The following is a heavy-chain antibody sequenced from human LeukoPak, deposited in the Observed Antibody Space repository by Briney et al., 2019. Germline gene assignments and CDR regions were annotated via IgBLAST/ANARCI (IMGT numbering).Heavy chain of an antibody. Sequence: PGGSLRLSCAASGFTFSSYWMSWVRQAPGKGLEWVANIKQDGSEKYYVDSVKGRFTISRDNAKNSLYLQMNSLRAEDTALYYCARAGYYDFWSGYYYYMDVWGKGTTVTVSS. CDR3: ARAGYYDFWSGYYYYMDV. CDR2: IKQDGSEK. CDR1: GFTFSSYW. J-gene: IGHJ6*03. V-gene: IGHV3-7*03. D-gene: IGHD3-3*01.